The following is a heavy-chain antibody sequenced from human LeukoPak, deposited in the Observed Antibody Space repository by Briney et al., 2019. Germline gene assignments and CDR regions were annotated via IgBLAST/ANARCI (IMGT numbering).Heavy chain of an antibody. J-gene: IGHJ6*02. Sequence: PGGSLRLSCAASGFTFSSYSMNWVRQAQGKVLEWVSYISSSSSNIYYAESVKGRVTITRDNAKNSLYLQMNSLRAEDTAVYYCARDFTDYDILTGYGMDVWGQGTTVTVSS. CDR3: ARDFTDYDILTGYGMDV. CDR2: ISSSSSNI. V-gene: IGHV3-48*01. D-gene: IGHD3-9*01. CDR1: GFTFSSYS.